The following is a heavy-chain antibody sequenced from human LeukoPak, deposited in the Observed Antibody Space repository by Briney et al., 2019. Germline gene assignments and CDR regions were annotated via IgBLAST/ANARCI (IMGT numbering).Heavy chain of an antibody. Sequence: ASVKVSCKASGSTFTDYFMHWVRQAPGQGLEWMGWINPNTGGTNYAQMFQGRVTMTRDTSISTAYMELTGLRSDDTAVYFCARKGGPRVNAFDIWGQGTMVTVSS. J-gene: IGHJ3*02. V-gene: IGHV1-2*02. CDR2: INPNTGGT. D-gene: IGHD1-14*01. CDR1: GSTFTDYF. CDR3: ARKGGPRVNAFDI.